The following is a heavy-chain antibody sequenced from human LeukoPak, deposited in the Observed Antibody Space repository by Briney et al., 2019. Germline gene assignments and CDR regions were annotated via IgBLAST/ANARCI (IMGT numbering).Heavy chain of an antibody. D-gene: IGHD4-17*01. CDR1: GGTFSSYA. V-gene: IGHV1-3*03. Sequence: ASVKVSCKASGGTFSSYAISWVRQAPGQRLECMGWINTVNGNTKYSQEFQGRVTITRDTSASTVYMELSSLRSEDMAVYYCARDSGEYGDYPYFFDYWGQGTLVTVSS. CDR3: ARDSGEYGDYPYFFDY. J-gene: IGHJ4*02. CDR2: INTVNGNT.